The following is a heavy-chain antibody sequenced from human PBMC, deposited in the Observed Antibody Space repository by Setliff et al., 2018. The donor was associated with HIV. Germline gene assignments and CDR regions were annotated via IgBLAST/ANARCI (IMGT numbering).Heavy chain of an antibody. J-gene: IGHJ4*02. CDR3: ATYHYYDSSAYFIDLYYLDY. CDR2: IDTTGST. CDR1: RYTFSSYY. V-gene: IGHV1-46*01. Sequence: GASVKVSCKASRYTFSSYYLHWMRQAPGQGLEWMAMIDTTGSTFYAQTFQGRITMTRDTSTSAIYMELNGLRSEDTAVYYCATYHYYDSSAYFIDLYYLDYWGQGTLVTVSS. D-gene: IGHD3-22*01.